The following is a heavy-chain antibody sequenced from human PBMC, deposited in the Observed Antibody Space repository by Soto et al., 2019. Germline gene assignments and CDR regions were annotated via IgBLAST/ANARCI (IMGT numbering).Heavy chain of an antibody. CDR2: ISHDGNKE. V-gene: IGHV3-30*18. D-gene: IGHD6-19*01. CDR1: GFTFSNYG. Sequence: VGSPRLSCAASGFTFSNYGIDWVRQEPGKGLEWVAVISHDGNKEYYADSVKGRFTVSRDNSKKTVYLQMNSLRAEDTAVYYSAKSAIAVAGRGGKFDYWGQGTLFTVS. CDR3: AKSAIAVAGRGGKFDY. J-gene: IGHJ4*02.